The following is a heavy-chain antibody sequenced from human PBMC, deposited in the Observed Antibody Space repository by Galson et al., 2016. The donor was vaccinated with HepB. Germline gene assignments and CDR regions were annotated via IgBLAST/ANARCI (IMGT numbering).Heavy chain of an antibody. CDR2: INAGKGHT. CDR1: GYTFTNYG. J-gene: IGHJ5*02. Sequence: SVKVSCKASGYTFTNYGIHWVRQAPGQRLEWMGWINAGKGHTKYSQNLQDRLTITRDTSASTAYMELSSLRSEDTAVYYCARVEVKQQLYSGFDPWGQGTLVTVSS. CDR3: ARVEVKQQLYSGFDP. D-gene: IGHD6-13*01. V-gene: IGHV1-3*01.